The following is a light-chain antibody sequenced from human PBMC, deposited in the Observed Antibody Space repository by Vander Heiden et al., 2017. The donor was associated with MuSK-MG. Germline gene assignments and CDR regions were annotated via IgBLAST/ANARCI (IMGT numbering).Light chain of an antibody. CDR2: AAS. CDR1: QSIASY. J-gene: IGKJ1*01. Sequence: DIQMTQSPSSLSASVGDRVTITCRASQSIASYFNWYQQKPGKAPKLLIYAASSLQSGVPSRFSGSGYGTDFTLTISSLQPEDFATYYCQQSDSTPPTFGQGTKVEIK. V-gene: IGKV1-39*01. CDR3: QQSDSTPPT.